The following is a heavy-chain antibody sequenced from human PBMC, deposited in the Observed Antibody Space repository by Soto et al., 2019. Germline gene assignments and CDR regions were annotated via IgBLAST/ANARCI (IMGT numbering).Heavy chain of an antibody. CDR2: INHSGSA. J-gene: IGHJ4*02. D-gene: IGHD7-27*01. V-gene: IGHV4-34*01. Sequence: QVQLQQWGAGLLKPSETLSLTCAVYGGSFSDYSWTWIRQPPGKALEWIGQINHSGSANYNPSLRGRVTISVGAHKNQFSLELTSVTAADTAVYYCARGLSTGDAYSGGWYYFDYWGQGTLVTVSS. CDR3: ARGLSTGDAYSGGWYYFDY. CDR1: GGSFSDYS.